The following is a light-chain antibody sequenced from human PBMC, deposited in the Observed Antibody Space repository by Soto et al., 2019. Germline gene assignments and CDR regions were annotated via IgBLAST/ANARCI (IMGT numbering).Light chain of an antibody. CDR1: QSVSSNY. V-gene: IGKV3-20*01. J-gene: IGKJ5*01. CDR2: IAS. CDR3: QHYGSSPPIT. Sequence: EIVLTQSPGTLSLSPGERATLSCRASQSVSSNYLAWYQQKPGQAPRLLIYIASYRATGIPDRFSGSGSGTDFTLIISRLEPEDFAVYYCQHYGSSPPITFGQGTRLEIK.